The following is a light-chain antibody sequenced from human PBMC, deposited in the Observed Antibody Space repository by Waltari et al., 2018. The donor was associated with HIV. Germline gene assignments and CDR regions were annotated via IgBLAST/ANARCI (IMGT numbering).Light chain of an antibody. J-gene: IGLJ2*01. Sequence: QSVLTQPPSASGTPGQRVTIPCSGRNSTIGSNTVNWYQQLPGTAPKLLIYNNNQRPSGVSDRFSGSKSGTSASLAISGLQSEDEADYYCAAWDDSLNAHVLFGGGTKLTVL. CDR2: NNN. V-gene: IGLV1-44*01. CDR1: NSTIGSNT. CDR3: AAWDDSLNAHVL.